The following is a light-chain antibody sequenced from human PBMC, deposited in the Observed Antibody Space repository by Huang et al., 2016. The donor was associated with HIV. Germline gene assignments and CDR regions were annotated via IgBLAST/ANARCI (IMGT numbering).Light chain of an antibody. J-gene: IGKJ1*01. Sequence: DIQLTQSPSTLSASVGDRLTTTCRASQNIRSWLAWYQQKPGKAPKLLIYKISSLESGVPSRFSGSGSGTKFTLTINSLQPDDIGTYYCQYGETFGQGSKVEVK. CDR2: KIS. CDR1: QNIRSW. V-gene: IGKV1-5*03. CDR3: QYGET.